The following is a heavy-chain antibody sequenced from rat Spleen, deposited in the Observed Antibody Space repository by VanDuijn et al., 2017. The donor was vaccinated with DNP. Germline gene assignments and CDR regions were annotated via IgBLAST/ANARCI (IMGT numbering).Heavy chain of an antibody. CDR1: GFTFSYYY. CDR3: VRWNSGHFDY. J-gene: IGHJ2*01. CDR2: IRYDGGST. V-gene: IGHV5-22*01. D-gene: IGHD4-3*01. Sequence: EVHLVESGGGLVEPGGSLKLSCAASGFTFSYYYMAWVRQAPTKGLEWVAYIRYDGGSTKYGDSVKGRFTISRENAKNTLYLQMNSLRSEDMATYYCVRWNSGHFDYWGQGVMVPVSS.